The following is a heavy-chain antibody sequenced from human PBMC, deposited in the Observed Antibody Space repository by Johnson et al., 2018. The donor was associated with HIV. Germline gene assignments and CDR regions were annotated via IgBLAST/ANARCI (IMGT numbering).Heavy chain of an antibody. J-gene: IGHJ3*02. V-gene: IGHV3-30*14. CDR2: ISYDGSNK. CDR1: GFTFSSYA. D-gene: IGHD1-26*01. CDR3: ASLGGSYSLDI. Sequence: HVQLVESGGGVVQPGRSLRLSCAASGFTFSSYAMHWVRQAPGKGLEWVAVISYDGSNKYYADSVKGRFTISRDNSKNTLYLQMNSLRAEDTAVYYCASLGGSYSLDIWGQGTMVTVSS.